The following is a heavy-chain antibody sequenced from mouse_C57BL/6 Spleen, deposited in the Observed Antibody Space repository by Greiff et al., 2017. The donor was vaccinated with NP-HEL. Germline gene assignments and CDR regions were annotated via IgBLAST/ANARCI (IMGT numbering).Heavy chain of an antibody. CDR2: IYPGSGST. CDR1: GYTFTSYW. J-gene: IGHJ4*01. Sequence: QVQLKQSGAELVKPGASVKMSCKASGYTFTSYWITWVKQRPGQGLEWIGDIYPGSGSTNYNEKFKSKATLTVDTSSSTAYMQLSSLTSEDSAVYYCARWLLPYAMDYWGQGTSVTVSS. CDR3: ARWLLPYAMDY. D-gene: IGHD2-3*01. V-gene: IGHV1-55*01.